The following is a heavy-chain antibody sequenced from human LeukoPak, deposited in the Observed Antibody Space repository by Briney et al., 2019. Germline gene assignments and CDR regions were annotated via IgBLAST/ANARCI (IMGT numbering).Heavy chain of an antibody. D-gene: IGHD1-26*01. CDR2: IKQDGSEK. Sequence: GGSLRLSCAASGFTFSSYWMSWVRQAPGKGLEWVANIKQDGSEKDYLGSVKGRFTISRDNAKKSLYLQMNSLRAEDTAVCYCYVGPTDYWGQGTLVTVSS. CDR3: YVGPTDY. V-gene: IGHV3-7*01. CDR1: GFTFSSYW. J-gene: IGHJ4*02.